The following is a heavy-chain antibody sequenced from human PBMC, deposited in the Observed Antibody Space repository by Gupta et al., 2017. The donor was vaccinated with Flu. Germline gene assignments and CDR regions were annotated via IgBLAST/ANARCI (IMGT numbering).Heavy chain of an antibody. Sequence: QVQLQESGPGLVKPSETLSLTCTVSGGSISSYYWSWIRQPPGKGLEWIGYIYYSGSTNYNPSLKSRVTISVDTSKNQFSLKLSSVTAADTAVYYWARLVSGYDPPHYWGQGTLVTVSS. D-gene: IGHD3-22*01. CDR2: IYYSGST. CDR3: ARLVSGYDPPHY. J-gene: IGHJ4*02. V-gene: IGHV4-59*08. CDR1: GGSISSYY.